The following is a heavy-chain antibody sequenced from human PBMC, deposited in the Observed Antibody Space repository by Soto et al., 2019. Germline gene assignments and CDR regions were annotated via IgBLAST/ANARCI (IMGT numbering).Heavy chain of an antibody. Sequence: QVQLVQSGAEVKRPGSSVKVSCKASGDTFSFYSINWVRQAPGLGLEWMGRVNPILSLSNYAQRFQGRVTRTADKSTSTAYMVISSLRAEDTAIDYCATSYGSGYRAFDYWGQGAHVIVSS. D-gene: IGHD3-10*01. CDR3: ATSYGSGYRAFDY. CDR2: VNPILSLS. J-gene: IGHJ4*02. V-gene: IGHV1-69*02. CDR1: GDTFSFYS.